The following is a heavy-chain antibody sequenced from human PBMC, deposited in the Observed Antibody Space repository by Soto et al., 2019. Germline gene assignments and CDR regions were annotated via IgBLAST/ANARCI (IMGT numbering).Heavy chain of an antibody. D-gene: IGHD1-26*01. J-gene: IGHJ4*02. CDR1: GFTFSSYG. Sequence: PGGSLRLSCAASGFTFSSYGMHWVRQAPGKGLEWVAVISYDGSNKYDADSVKGRFTISRDNSKNTLYLQMNSLRAEDTAVYYCAKVRLVGATILYYFDYWGQGTLVTVSS. CDR3: AKVRLVGATILYYFDY. V-gene: IGHV3-30*18. CDR2: ISYDGSNK.